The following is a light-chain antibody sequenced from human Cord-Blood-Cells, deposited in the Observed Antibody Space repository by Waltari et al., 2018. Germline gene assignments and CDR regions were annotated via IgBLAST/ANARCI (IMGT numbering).Light chain of an antibody. CDR1: SSNIGSNY. CDR2: RNN. CDR3: ATWDDSLSGWV. Sequence: QSVLTQPPSASGTPGQRVTISCSGSSSNIGSNYVYWYQHLPGTAPKLLIYRNNERPSGVPYRVAGSRSGTSASLAISGLRSEDVAYYYCATWDDSLSGWVFGGGTKLTVL. J-gene: IGLJ3*02. V-gene: IGLV1-47*01.